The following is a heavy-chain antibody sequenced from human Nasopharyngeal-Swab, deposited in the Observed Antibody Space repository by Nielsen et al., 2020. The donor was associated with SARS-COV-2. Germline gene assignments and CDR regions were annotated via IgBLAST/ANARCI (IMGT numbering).Heavy chain of an antibody. J-gene: IGHJ2*01. Sequence: SETLSLTCTVSGGSISSSSYYWGWHRQPPGKRLEWIGSIYYSGSTYYNPSLKSRVTISVDTSKNQFSLKLSPVTAADTAVYYCARHRRGGIVATPWYFDLWGRGTLVTVSS. CDR1: GGSISSSSYY. CDR3: ARHRRGGIVATPWYFDL. V-gene: IGHV4-39*01. CDR2: IYYSGST. D-gene: IGHD5-12*01.